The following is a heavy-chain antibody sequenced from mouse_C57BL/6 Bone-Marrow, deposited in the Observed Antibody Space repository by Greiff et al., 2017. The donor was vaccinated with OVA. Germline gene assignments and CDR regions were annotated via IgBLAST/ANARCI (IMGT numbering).Heavy chain of an antibody. J-gene: IGHJ3*01. Sequence: QVQLKQSGPELVKPGASVKISCKASGYTFTDYYINWVKQRPGQGLEWIGWIFPGSGSTYYNEKFKGKATLTVDKSSSTAYMLLSSLTSEDSAVYVCARNYGSSSWFAYWGQGTLVTVSA. CDR2: IFPGSGST. D-gene: IGHD1-1*01. CDR1: GYTFTDYY. V-gene: IGHV1-75*01. CDR3: ARNYGSSSWFAY.